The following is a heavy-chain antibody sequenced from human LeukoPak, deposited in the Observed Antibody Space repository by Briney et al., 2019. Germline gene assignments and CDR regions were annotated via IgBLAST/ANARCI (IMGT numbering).Heavy chain of an antibody. CDR2: ISSSGSTI. CDR1: GFTFSDYY. CDR3: AREDSSGLSGDGGDY. Sequence: PGGSLRLSCAASGFTFSDYYMSWIRQAPGKGLEWVSYISSSGSTIYYADSVKGRFTISRDNAKNSLCLQMNSLRAEDTAVYYCAREDSSGLSGDGGDYWGQGTLVTVSS. J-gene: IGHJ4*02. V-gene: IGHV3-11*01. D-gene: IGHD3-22*01.